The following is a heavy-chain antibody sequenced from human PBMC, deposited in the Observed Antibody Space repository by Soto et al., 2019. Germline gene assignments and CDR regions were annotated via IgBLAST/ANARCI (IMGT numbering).Heavy chain of an antibody. J-gene: IGHJ4*02. V-gene: IGHV1-18*01. CDR2: ISAYNGNT. CDR1: GYTFTSYG. Sequence: QVQLVQSGAEVKKPGASVKVSCKASGYTFTSYGISWVRQAPGQGLEWMGWISAYNGNTNYAQKLQGRVTMTTDTYTSTADMELRSLRSDDTAVYCCASDAAAGTLDYWGQGTLVTVSS. CDR3: ASDAAAGTLDY. D-gene: IGHD6-13*01.